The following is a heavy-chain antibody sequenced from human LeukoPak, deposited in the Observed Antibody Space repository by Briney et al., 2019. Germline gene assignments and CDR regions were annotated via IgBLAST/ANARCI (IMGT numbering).Heavy chain of an antibody. J-gene: IGHJ4*02. Sequence: PGGSLRLSCAASGFTFSSYAMSWVRQAPGKGLEWVSAISGSGGSTYYADSVKGRFTISRDNSKNTLFLQMNSLRADDTAVYYCAKDRAGSYDYWGQGTLVTVSS. D-gene: IGHD1-26*01. CDR2: ISGSGGST. CDR3: AKDRAGSYDY. V-gene: IGHV3-23*01. CDR1: GFTFSSYA.